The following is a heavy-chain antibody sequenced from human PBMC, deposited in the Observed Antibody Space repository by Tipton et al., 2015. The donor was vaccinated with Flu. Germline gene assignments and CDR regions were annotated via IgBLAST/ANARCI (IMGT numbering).Heavy chain of an antibody. CDR2: IYTIGST. CDR1: GDSVSSGNYY. J-gene: IGHJ4*02. CDR3: ARGLYGSGIFFDY. D-gene: IGHD3-10*01. Sequence: TLSLTCTVSGDSVSSGNYYWTWIRQPAGEGLEWIGRIYTIGSTNYNPSLKSRVTISRDTSKNQFSLNMHSVTAADTAVYYCARGLYGSGIFFDYWGQGTLGTVSS. V-gene: IGHV4-61*02.